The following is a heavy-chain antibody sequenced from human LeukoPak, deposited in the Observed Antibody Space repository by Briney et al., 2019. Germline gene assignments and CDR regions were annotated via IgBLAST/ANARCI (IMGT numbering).Heavy chain of an antibody. CDR3: AKVGKGQLLEAFDI. CDR1: GFIFDNFG. Sequence: GRSLRLSCVASGFIFDNFGMHWVRQVPGKGLEWLALISHDGSNEYYGDFVKGRFTTSRDNSKNTVYLQMNALRPEDTAMYYCAKVGKGQLLEAFDIWGQGTMVTVSP. J-gene: IGHJ3*02. CDR2: ISHDGSNE. V-gene: IGHV3-30*18. D-gene: IGHD2-2*01.